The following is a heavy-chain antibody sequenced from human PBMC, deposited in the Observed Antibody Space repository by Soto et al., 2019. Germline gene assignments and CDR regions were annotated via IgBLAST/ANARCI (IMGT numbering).Heavy chain of an antibody. D-gene: IGHD3-3*01. J-gene: IGHJ3*01. CDR1: GFIFNTYY. V-gene: IGHV3-74*01. CDR3: ARDLSPPAHLDDFDL. Sequence: EEQLVESGGGLVQPGGSLRLSCAASGFIFNTYYMHWVRQAPRKGLVWVSRVIADGSDTTYADSVKGRFAVSKDNAKNTLHLQMNSLRVADTAVYYCARDLSPPAHLDDFDLWGQGTLVTVSS. CDR2: VIADGSDT.